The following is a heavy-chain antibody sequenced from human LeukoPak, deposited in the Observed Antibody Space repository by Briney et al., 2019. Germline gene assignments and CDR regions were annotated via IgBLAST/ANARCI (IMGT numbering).Heavy chain of an antibody. CDR2: IYHSGST. CDR3: ARVSCTSTTCYVDY. J-gene: IGHJ4*02. D-gene: IGHD2-2*01. V-gene: IGHV4-4*02. Sequence: SETLSLTCAVSGGSISSTNWWSWVRQPPGKGLEGIGEIYHSGSTKYNPSLKSRVTISVDKSKNQFSLKVNSVTAADTAVYYCARVSCTSTTCYVDYWGQGTLVTVSS. CDR1: GGSISSTNW.